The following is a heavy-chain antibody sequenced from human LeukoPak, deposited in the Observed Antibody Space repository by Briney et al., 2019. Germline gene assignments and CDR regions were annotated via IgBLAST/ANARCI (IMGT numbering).Heavy chain of an antibody. CDR2: ISAYNGNT. V-gene: IGHV1-18*01. Sequence: EASVKVSCKASGYTFTSYGISWVRQAPGQGLEWMGWISAYNGNTNYAQKLQGRVTMTTDTSTSTAYMELRSLRSDDTAVYYCAGDLLTYYYDSSGYYYAAFDIWGQGTMVTVSS. CDR1: GYTFTSYG. D-gene: IGHD3-22*01. CDR3: AGDLLTYYYDSSGYYYAAFDI. J-gene: IGHJ3*02.